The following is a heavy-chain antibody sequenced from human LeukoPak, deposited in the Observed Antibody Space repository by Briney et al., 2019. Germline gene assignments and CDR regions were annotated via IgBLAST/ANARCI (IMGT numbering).Heavy chain of an antibody. Sequence: ASVKVSCKASGYTFTSYGISWVRQAPGQGLEWMGWISAYNGNTNYAQKLQGRVIMTTDTSTSTAYMELRSLRSDDTAVYYCAREGYSSGWYSSDDAFDIWGQGTMVTVSS. D-gene: IGHD6-19*01. CDR1: GYTFTSYG. CDR3: AREGYSSGWYSSDDAFDI. CDR2: ISAYNGNT. J-gene: IGHJ3*02. V-gene: IGHV1-18*01.